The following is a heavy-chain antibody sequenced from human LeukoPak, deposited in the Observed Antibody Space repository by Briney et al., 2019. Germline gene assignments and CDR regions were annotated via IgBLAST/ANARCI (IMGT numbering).Heavy chain of an antibody. CDR2: ISYDGSNK. Sequence: PGGSLRLSCAASGFTFSSYAMHWVRQAPGKGLEWVAVISYDGSNKYYADSVKGRFTISRDNSKNTLYLQMNGLRAEDTAVYYCARDTGGYNQYYFDYWGQGTLVTVSS. J-gene: IGHJ4*02. D-gene: IGHD5-24*01. V-gene: IGHV3-30-3*01. CDR1: GFTFSSYA. CDR3: ARDTGGYNQYYFDY.